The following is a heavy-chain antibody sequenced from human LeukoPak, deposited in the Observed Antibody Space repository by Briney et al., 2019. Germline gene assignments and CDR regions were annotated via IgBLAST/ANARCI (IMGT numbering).Heavy chain of an antibody. J-gene: IGHJ4*02. CDR3: ARDPYGSGSYLTGGDY. CDR2: IKQDGSEK. V-gene: IGHV3-7*01. CDR1: GFTFSSYW. D-gene: IGHD3-10*01. Sequence: GGSLRLSCAASGFTFSSYWMSWVRQAPGKGLGWVANIKQDGSEKYYVDSVKGRFTISRDNAKNSLYLQMNSLRAEDTAVYYCARDPYGSGSYLTGGDYWGQGTLVTVSS.